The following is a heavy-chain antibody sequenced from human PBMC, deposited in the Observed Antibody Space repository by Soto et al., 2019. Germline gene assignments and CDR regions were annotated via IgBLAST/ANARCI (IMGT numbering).Heavy chain of an antibody. D-gene: IGHD3-22*01. V-gene: IGHV1-58*01. Sequence: SVKVSCKASGFTFTSSAVQWVRQARGQRLEWIGWIVVGSGNTNYAQKFQERVTITRDMSTSTAYMELSSLRSEDTAVYYCASRDSSGYRWFDPWGQGTLVTVSS. CDR1: GFTFTSSA. CDR2: IVVGSGNT. J-gene: IGHJ5*02. CDR3: ASRDSSGYRWFDP.